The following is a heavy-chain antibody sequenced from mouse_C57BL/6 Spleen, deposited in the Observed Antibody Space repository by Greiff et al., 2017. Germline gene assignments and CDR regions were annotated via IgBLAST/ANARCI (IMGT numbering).Heavy chain of an antibody. Sequence: EVKLMESEGGLVQPGSSMKLSCTASGFTFSDYYMAWVRQVPEKGLEWVANINYDGSSTYYLDSLKSRFIISRDNAKNILYLQMSSLKSEDTATYYCARKGSSGYVGAMDYWGQGTSVTVSS. CDR1: GFTFSDYY. V-gene: IGHV5-16*01. J-gene: IGHJ4*01. CDR3: ARKGSSGYVGAMDY. CDR2: INYDGSST. D-gene: IGHD3-2*02.